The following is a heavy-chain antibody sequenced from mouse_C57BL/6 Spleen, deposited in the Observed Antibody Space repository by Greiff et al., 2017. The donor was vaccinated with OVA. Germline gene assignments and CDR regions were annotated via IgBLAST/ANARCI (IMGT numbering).Heavy chain of an antibody. CDR1: GYTFTSYD. V-gene: IGHV1-85*01. Sequence: VQLQQSGPELVKPGASVKLSCKASGYTFTSYDINWVKQRPGQGLEWIGWIYPRDGSTKYHEKFKGKATLTVDTSSSTAYMELHSLTSEDSAVYFCAKREVYYDYMYYFDYWGQGTTLTVSS. D-gene: IGHD2-4*01. CDR2: IYPRDGST. CDR3: AKREVYYDYMYYFDY. J-gene: IGHJ2*01.